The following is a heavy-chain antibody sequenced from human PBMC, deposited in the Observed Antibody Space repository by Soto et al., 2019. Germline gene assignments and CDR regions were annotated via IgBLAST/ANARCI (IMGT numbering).Heavy chain of an antibody. CDR2: INHSGST. J-gene: IGHJ6*02. V-gene: IGHV4-34*01. Sequence: SETLSLTCAVYGGSFSGYYWSWIRQPPGKGLEWIGEINHSGSTNYNPSLKSRVTISVDTSKNQFSLKLSSVTAADTAVYYCARGMALRFSEWLTISFYGMDVWGQGTTVTVSS. D-gene: IGHD3-3*01. CDR1: GGSFSGYY. CDR3: ARGMALRFSEWLTISFYGMDV.